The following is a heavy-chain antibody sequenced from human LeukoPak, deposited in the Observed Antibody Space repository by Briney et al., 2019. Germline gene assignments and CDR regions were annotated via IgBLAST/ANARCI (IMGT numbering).Heavy chain of an antibody. CDR3: ARVRDDYHSGLYFDY. V-gene: IGHV4-31*03. CDR2: IYYSGST. Sequence: PSQTLSLTCTVSGGSISSGGYYWSWLRPHPGKGLEWIGYIYYSGSTYYNPSLKSRVTISVDTSKNQFSLTLSSVTAADTAVYFCARVRDDYHSGLYFDYWGQGTLVTVSS. CDR1: GGSISSGGYY. J-gene: IGHJ4*02. D-gene: IGHD3-22*01.